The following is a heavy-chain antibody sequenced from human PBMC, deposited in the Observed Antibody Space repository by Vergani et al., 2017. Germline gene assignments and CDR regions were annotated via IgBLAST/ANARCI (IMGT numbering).Heavy chain of an antibody. CDR2: IYYSGST. CDR3: ARGIIKPGYMDV. J-gene: IGHJ6*03. D-gene: IGHD2-21*01. V-gene: IGHV4-39*01. CDR1: GGSISSSSYY. Sequence: QLQLQESGPGLVKPSETLSLTCTVSGGSISSSSYYWGWIRQPPGKGLEWIGSIYYSGSTYYNPSLKSRVTISVDTSKNQFSLKLSSVTAADTAVYYCARGIIKPGYMDVWGKGTTVTVSS.